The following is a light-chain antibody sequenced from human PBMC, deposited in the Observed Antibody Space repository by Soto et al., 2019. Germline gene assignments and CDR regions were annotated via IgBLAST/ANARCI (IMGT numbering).Light chain of an antibody. CDR3: NSYTSSSTLNCV. CDR2: DVS. CDR1: SSDVGGYNY. J-gene: IGLJ1*01. Sequence: LTQPAAVSGPPGQSTPFSCTGTSSDVGGYNYVSWYQQHPGKAPKLMIYDVSNRPSGVSNRFSGSKSGNTASLTISGLQAEDEAEYYCNSYTSSSTLNCVFGTGTKVTVL. V-gene: IGLV2-14*01.